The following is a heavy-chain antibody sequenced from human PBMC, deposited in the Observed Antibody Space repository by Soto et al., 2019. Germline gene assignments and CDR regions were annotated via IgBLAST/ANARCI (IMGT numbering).Heavy chain of an antibody. CDR1: GFTFRSFT. Sequence: GVSLRLSCAASGFTFRSFTMNWVRQAPGKGLEWVSTISSNSAYIYYTDALRGRFTISRDNAKNSLHLQMNSLRAEDTAVYYCTRDASRDSSARGWFDPWGTGTLVTVSS. CDR2: ISSNSAYI. CDR3: TRDASRDSSARGWFDP. J-gene: IGHJ5*02. D-gene: IGHD6-13*01. V-gene: IGHV3-21*01.